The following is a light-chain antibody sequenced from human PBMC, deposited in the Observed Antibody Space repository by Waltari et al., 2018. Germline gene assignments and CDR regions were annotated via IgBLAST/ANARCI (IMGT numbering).Light chain of an antibody. CDR2: GAS. CDR1: QSLTKRY. V-gene: IGKV3-20*01. Sequence: VLTQSPGTLSLSPGERATLSCRASQSLTKRYLAWYQQKPGQAPRPLIYGASSRAAGIPDRCSGSGSGTDFTLTISRLEPEDLAVYYCQQYGSSVLYTFGQGTKLEIK. CDR3: QQYGSSVLYT. J-gene: IGKJ2*01.